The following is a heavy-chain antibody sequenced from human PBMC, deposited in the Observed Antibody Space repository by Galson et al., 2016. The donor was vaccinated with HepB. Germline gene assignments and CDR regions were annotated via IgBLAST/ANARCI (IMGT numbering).Heavy chain of an antibody. CDR2: IYPADSDT. D-gene: IGHD3-22*01. Sequence: QSGAEVKVPGESLQISCKGSGYRFTSFWIGWVRQIPGKGLEWIGVIYPADSDTKYSPSFRGQVTISADKSINMAYLQWSSLKASDTALYYCARIEPRDHDVFDIWGQGTMVTVSS. CDR1: GYRFTSFW. CDR3: ARIEPRDHDVFDI. J-gene: IGHJ3*02. V-gene: IGHV5-51*01.